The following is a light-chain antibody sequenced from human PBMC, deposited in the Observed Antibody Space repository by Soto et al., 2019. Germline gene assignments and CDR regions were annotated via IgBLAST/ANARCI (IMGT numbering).Light chain of an antibody. CDR3: SSYTGNNTPYV. J-gene: IGLJ1*01. CDR1: SSDVGGYNY. CDR2: EVS. V-gene: IGLV2-14*01. Sequence: QSALTQPASVSGSPGQSITISCTGTSSDVGGYNYVSWYQQHPGKAPKLMIYEVSNRPSGVSHRFSGSKSGNTASLTISGLQDEDEADYYCSSYTGNNTPYVFGTGTKVTVL.